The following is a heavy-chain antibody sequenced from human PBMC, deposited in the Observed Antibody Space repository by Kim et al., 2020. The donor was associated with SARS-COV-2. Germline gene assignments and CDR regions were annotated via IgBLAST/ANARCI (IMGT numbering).Heavy chain of an antibody. CDR1: GVSIRNYY. CDR2: IHSSGRR. CDR3: GRGNSWHYYYTDF. D-gene: IGHD5-12*01. Sequence: SETLSLTCTVSGVSIRNYYCSWIRQFPGKGLEWLGYIHSSGRRSYNPSLQSRVTISLDTSKNQFSLKLTSVTAADTAIYYCGRGNSWHYYYTDFWGKGAT. J-gene: IGHJ6*03. V-gene: IGHV4-59*01.